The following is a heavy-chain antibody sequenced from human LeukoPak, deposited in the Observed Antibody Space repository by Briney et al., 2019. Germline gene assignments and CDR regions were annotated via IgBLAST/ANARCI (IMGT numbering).Heavy chain of an antibody. V-gene: IGHV1-2*06. CDR3: ARDPRWLQGYFQH. CDR2: INPNSGGT. J-gene: IGHJ1*01. Sequence: ASVKVSCEASGYTFTGYYMHWVRQAPGQGLEWMGRINPNSGGTNYAQKFQGRVTMTRDTSISTAYMELSRLRSDDTAVYYCARDPRWLQGYFQHWGQGTLVTVSS. D-gene: IGHD5-24*01. CDR1: GYTFTGYY.